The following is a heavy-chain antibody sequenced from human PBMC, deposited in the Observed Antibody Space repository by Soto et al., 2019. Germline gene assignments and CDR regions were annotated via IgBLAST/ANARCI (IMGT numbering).Heavy chain of an antibody. CDR2: IIPIFGTA. CDR3: ARNAGGSATDFDY. D-gene: IGHD2-8*02. Sequence: SVKVSCKASGGTFSSYAISWVRQAPGQGLEWMGGIIPIFGTANYAQKFQGRVTITADESTSTAYMELSSLRSEDTAVYYCARNAGGSATDFDYWGQGTLVTVSS. J-gene: IGHJ4*02. V-gene: IGHV1-69*13. CDR1: GGTFSSYA.